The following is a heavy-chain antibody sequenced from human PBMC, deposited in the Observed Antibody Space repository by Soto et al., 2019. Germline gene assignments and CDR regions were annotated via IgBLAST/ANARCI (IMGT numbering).Heavy chain of an antibody. CDR1: GFTFEDYA. Sequence: EVQLVESGGGVVQPGGSLRLSCAASGFTFEDYALHWVRQSSGKGPGWVSLINADGSDTYYADSVKGRFTITRDNRKDSLDLQMNSLRPEDSAIYYCTKSRFYFYTSPYDSWGQGALVTVTS. CDR3: TKSRFYFYTSPYDS. CDR2: INADGSDT. J-gene: IGHJ4*02. D-gene: IGHD1-26*01. V-gene: IGHV3-43*02.